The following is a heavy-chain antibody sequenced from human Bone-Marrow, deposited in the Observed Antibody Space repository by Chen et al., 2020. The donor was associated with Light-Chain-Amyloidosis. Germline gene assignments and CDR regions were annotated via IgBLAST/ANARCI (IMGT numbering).Heavy chain of an antibody. Sequence: QVQLVQSGSELRRPGASVNISCKISGYRFSDYSLNWVQQTPGHGLEFMGWINTNTGRPTYAQGFTGRFVFSVDTSVSTAYLLITDLKSEDTGTYYCARDPWGAGSAFDVWGRGTHVTVSA. CDR1: GYRFSDYS. CDR2: INTNTGRP. CDR3: ARDPWGAGSAFDV. J-gene: IGHJ3*01. V-gene: IGHV7-4-1*02. D-gene: IGHD7-27*01.